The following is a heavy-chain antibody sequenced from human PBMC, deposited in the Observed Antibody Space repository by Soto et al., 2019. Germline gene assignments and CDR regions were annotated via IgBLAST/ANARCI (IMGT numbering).Heavy chain of an antibody. CDR1: GYTFTSYD. V-gene: IGHV1-8*01. D-gene: IGHD2-2*02. J-gene: IGHJ6*02. CDR2: MNPNSGNT. Sequence: QVQLVQSGAEVKKPGAPVKVSCKASGYTFTSYDINWVRQATGQGLEWMGWMNPNSGNTGYAQKFQGRVTMTRNTSISTAYMELSSLRSEDTAVYYCARGGYCSSTSCYTSPDIYGMDVWGQGTTVTVSS. CDR3: ARGGYCSSTSCYTSPDIYGMDV.